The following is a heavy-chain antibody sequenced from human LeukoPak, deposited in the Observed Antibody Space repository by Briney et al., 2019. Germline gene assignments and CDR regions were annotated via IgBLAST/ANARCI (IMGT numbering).Heavy chain of an antibody. D-gene: IGHD1-1*01. CDR3: GRNAYNWNFNDY. Sequence: GGSLRLSCAASGFTFSDYYMSWIRQTPGKGLEWVSYISDDSSYTNYADSVKGRFTISRDNAKNSLYLQMNSLRAEDTAIYYCGRNAYNWNFNDYWGQGTLVTVSS. J-gene: IGHJ4*02. V-gene: IGHV3-11*03. CDR2: ISDDSSYT. CDR1: GFTFSDYY.